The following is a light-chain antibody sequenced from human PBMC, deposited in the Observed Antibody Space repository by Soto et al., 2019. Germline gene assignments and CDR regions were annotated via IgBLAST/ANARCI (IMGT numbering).Light chain of an antibody. CDR3: AAWDDSLIGYV. V-gene: IGLV1-44*01. CDR2: SND. Sequence: QSAVTQPPSASGTPGQRVTVSCSGSSSNVGSNTVNWYQQLPGKAPRLLIYSNDQRPSGVPDRFSGSKSGTSASLAISGLQSEDEADYYCAAWDDSLIGYVFGTGTKVTVL. J-gene: IGLJ1*01. CDR1: SSNVGSNT.